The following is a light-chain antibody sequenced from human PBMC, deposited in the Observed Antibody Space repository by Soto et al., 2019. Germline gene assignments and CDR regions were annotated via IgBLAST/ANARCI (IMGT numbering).Light chain of an antibody. J-gene: IGKJ4*01. Sequence: DIVMTQSPATLPVSPGERATLSGRASQSVSSNLAWYQQKPGQAPRFLIYGASTRATGIPARFSGSGSGTEFTLTISSLQSEDFAVYYCQQYDNWPLTFGGGTKVDIK. CDR2: GAS. CDR1: QSVSSN. V-gene: IGKV3-15*01. CDR3: QQYDNWPLT.